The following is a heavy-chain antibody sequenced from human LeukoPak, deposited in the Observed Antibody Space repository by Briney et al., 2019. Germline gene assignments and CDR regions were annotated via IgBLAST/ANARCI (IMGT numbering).Heavy chain of an antibody. Sequence: GGSLRLSCAVSGFTFSSYWMNWVRQAPGKGLEWVASIKQDGSEKSYVDSVKGRFTISRDNAKNLLYLQMTSLRAEDTAAYYCARDGTAPGLYFDLWGQGTLVTVSS. CDR3: ARDGTAPGLYFDL. D-gene: IGHD6-13*01. V-gene: IGHV3-7*01. CDR2: IKQDGSEK. CDR1: GFTFSSYW. J-gene: IGHJ4*01.